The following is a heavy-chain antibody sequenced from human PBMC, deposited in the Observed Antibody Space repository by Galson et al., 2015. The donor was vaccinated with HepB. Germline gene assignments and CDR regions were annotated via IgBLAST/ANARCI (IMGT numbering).Heavy chain of an antibody. Sequence: SLRLSCAASGFTFSSYSMNWVRQAPGKGLEWVSYISSSNSTIYYADSVKGRFTISRDNAKNSLYLQMNSLRDEDTAVYYCARGATMIVLGLDPFDIWGQGTMVTVSS. D-gene: IGHD3-22*01. V-gene: IGHV3-48*02. J-gene: IGHJ3*02. CDR3: ARGATMIVLGLDPFDI. CDR2: ISSSNSTI. CDR1: GFTFSSYS.